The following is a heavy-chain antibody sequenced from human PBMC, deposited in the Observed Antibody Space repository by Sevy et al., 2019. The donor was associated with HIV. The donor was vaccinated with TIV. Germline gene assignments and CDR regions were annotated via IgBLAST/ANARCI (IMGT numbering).Heavy chain of an antibody. CDR2: IKQDGSEK. V-gene: IGHV3-7*01. Sequence: GGSLRLSCAASGFTFSSYWMSWVRQAPGKGLEWVANIKQDGSEKYYVDSVKGRFTISRDNAKNSLYLQMNSLRAEETAVYYCARGDDDYHYYYYMDVWGKGTTVTVSS. D-gene: IGHD3-3*01. CDR1: GFTFSSYW. J-gene: IGHJ6*03. CDR3: ARGDDDYHYYYYMDV.